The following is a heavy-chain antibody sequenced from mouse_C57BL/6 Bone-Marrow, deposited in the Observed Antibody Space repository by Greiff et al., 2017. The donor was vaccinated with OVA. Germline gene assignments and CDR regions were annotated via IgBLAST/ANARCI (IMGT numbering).Heavy chain of an antibody. CDR2: IWSGGST. CDR1: GFSLTSYG. V-gene: IGHV2-2*01. CDR3: ARSGYYGYDGYYFDY. D-gene: IGHD2-2*01. J-gene: IGHJ2*01. Sequence: QVQLKESGPGLVQPSQRLSITCTVSGFSLTSYGVHWVRQSPGKGLEWLGVIWSGGSTDYNAAFISRLSISKDNSKSQVFFKMNSLQADDTAIYYCARSGYYGYDGYYFDYWGQGTTLTVSS.